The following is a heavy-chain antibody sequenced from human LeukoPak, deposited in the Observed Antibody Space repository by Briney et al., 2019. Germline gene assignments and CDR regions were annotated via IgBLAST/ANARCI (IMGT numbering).Heavy chain of an antibody. CDR1: GFTFSSYA. Sequence: GGSLRLSCAASGFTFSSYAMHWVRQAPGKGLEYVSAISSNGGSTYYANSVKGRFTISRDNSKNTLYLQMGSLRAEDMAVYYCARDDVGLATTAHYFDSWGQGTLVTVS. CDR2: ISSNGGST. V-gene: IGHV3-64*01. CDR3: ARDDVGLATTAHYFDS. D-gene: IGHD5-24*01. J-gene: IGHJ4*02.